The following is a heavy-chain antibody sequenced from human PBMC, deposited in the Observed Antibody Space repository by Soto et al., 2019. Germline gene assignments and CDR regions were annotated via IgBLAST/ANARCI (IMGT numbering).Heavy chain of an antibody. J-gene: IGHJ6*02. D-gene: IGHD1-1*01. V-gene: IGHV4-4*02. Sequence: SETLSLTCAVSGGSISSSNWWSWVRQPPGKGLEWIGEIYHSGSTNYNPSLKSRVTISVDKSKNHFSLKLSSVTAADTADYYRARDKGGNNNTGMAVWGQGTTVTVS. CDR3: ARDKGGNNNTGMAV. CDR1: GGSISSSNW. CDR2: IYHSGST.